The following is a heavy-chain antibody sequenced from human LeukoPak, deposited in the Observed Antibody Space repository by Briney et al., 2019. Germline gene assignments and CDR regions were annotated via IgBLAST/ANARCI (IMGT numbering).Heavy chain of an antibody. CDR2: ISNNGGRT. D-gene: IGHD2/OR15-2a*01. V-gene: IGHV3-23*01. J-gene: IGHJ4*02. CDR1: GFSFSSNT. CDR3: ARDEDTSALSEY. Sequence: PGGSLRLSCAGSGFSFSSNTMSWVRQAPGRGLEWVSAISNNGGRTDYADSVKGRFTISRDNSKSTLYLQMDSLRAEATAVYYCARDEDTSALSEYWGQGTLVTVSS.